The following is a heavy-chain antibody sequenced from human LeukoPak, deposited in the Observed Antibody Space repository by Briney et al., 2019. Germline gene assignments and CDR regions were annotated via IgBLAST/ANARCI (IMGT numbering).Heavy chain of an antibody. J-gene: IGHJ4*02. CDR3: ARVGSSWFY. CDR1: GGTFSSYT. CDR2: MNPNSGNT. D-gene: IGHD6-13*01. V-gene: IGHV1-8*02. Sequence: ASVKVSCKASGGTFSSYTISWVRQAPGQGLEWVGWMNPNSGNTGYAQKFQGRVTMTRNTSISTAYMELSSLRSEDTAVYYCARVGSSWFYWGQGTLVTVSS.